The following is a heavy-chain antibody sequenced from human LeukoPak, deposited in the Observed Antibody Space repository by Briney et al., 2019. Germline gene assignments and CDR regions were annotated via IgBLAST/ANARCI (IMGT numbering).Heavy chain of an antibody. CDR3: ARDGQQDFDY. D-gene: IGHD6-13*01. CDR2: IYHSGST. J-gene: IGHJ4*02. V-gene: IGHV4-4*02. CDR1: GGSISSSNW. Sequence: PSETLSLTCAVSGGSISSSNWWSWVRQPPGKGLEWIGEIYHSGSTNYNPSLKSRVTISVDTSKNQFSLKLSSVTAADTAVYYCARDGQQDFDYWGQGTLVTVSS.